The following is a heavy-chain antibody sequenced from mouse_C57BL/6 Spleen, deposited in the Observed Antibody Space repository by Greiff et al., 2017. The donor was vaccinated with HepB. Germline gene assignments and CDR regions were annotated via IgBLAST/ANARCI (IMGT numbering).Heavy chain of an antibody. CDR1: GYTFTSYT. J-gene: IGHJ2*01. V-gene: IGHV1-4*01. CDR2: INPSSGYT. Sequence: QVQLKQSGAELARPGAPVKMSCKASGYTFTSYTMHWVKQRPGQGLEWIGYINPSSGYTKYNQKFKDKATLTADKSSSTAYMQLSSLTSEDSAVYYCAREQTGTGYFDYWGQGTTLTVSS. CDR3: AREQTGTGYFDY. D-gene: IGHD4-1*01.